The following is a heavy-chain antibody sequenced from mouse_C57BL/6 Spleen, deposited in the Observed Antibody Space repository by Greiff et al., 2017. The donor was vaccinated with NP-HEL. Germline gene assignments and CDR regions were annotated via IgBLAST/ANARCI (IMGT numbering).Heavy chain of an antibody. Sequence: VQLKESGPELVKPGASVKIPCKASGYTFTDYNMDWVKQSHGKSLEWIGDINPNNGGTIYNQKFKGKATLTVDKSSSTAYMELRSLTSEDTAVYYCARNDYDVPFAYWGQGTLVTVSA. D-gene: IGHD2-4*01. V-gene: IGHV1-18*01. J-gene: IGHJ3*01. CDR3: ARNDYDVPFAY. CDR1: GYTFTDYN. CDR2: INPNNGGT.